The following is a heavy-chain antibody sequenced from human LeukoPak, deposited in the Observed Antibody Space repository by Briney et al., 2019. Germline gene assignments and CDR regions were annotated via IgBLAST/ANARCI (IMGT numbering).Heavy chain of an antibody. D-gene: IGHD6-6*01. V-gene: IGHV4-4*07. CDR2: IYTSGST. Sequence: SETLSLTCTVSGGSISSYYWSWIRQPAGKGLEWIGRIYTSGSTNYDPSVKSRVTISVDKSKNQFSLKLSSVTAADTAVYYCARERREYSSPGPFDYWGQGTLATVSS. CDR3: ARERREYSSPGPFDY. J-gene: IGHJ4*02. CDR1: GGSISSYY.